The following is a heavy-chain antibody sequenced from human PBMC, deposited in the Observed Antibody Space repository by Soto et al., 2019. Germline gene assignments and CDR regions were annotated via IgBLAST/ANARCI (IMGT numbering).Heavy chain of an antibody. CDR1: GGFISSYY. D-gene: IGHD3-10*01. CDR2: IYYSGST. CDR3: ARHVYYGSETYPWFDP. Sequence: SETLSLTCTVSGGFISSYYWSWIRQPPVKGLEWIGYIYYSGSTNYNPSLKSRITISVDTSKNQFSLKLGSVTAADTAVYYCARHVYYGSETYPWFDPWGQGTLVTVSS. J-gene: IGHJ5*02. V-gene: IGHV4-59*08.